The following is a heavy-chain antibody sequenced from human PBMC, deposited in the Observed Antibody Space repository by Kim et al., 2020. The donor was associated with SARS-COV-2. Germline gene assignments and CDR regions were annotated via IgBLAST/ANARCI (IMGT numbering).Heavy chain of an antibody. CDR2: GYGK. Sequence: GYGKNYVDAVKGRFTISRDNAENSLYLQMNNLRAEDTAVYYCARGVAFDIWGQGTMVTVSS. J-gene: IGHJ3*02. V-gene: IGHV3-7*01. CDR3: ARGVAFDI.